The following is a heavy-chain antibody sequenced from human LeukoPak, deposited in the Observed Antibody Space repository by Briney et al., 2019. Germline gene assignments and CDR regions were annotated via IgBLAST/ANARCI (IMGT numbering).Heavy chain of an antibody. Sequence: GGSLRLSCAASGFTFSSYAMHGVRQAPGKGLECVAVISYDGRNKYYADSVKGRFTISRDNSKNTLDLQVNSLRAEHTAVYYCARDRLITCYYDSSGYYPGYWGQGTLVTVSS. D-gene: IGHD3-22*01. CDR2: ISYDGRNK. CDR3: ARDRLITCYYDSSGYYPGY. V-gene: IGHV3-30*04. CDR1: GFTFSSYA. J-gene: IGHJ4*02.